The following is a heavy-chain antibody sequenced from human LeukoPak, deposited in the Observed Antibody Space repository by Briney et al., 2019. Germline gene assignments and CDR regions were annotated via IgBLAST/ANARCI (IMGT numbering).Heavy chain of an antibody. CDR1: GFTFSTYA. CDR3: AKGDDPITIFGVVTLDY. CDR2: ISGSGGTT. Sequence: PGGSLRLSCAASGFTFSTYAMSWVRQAPGKGLEWVSTISGSGGTTDYADSVKGRFTISRDNSKSTLYLQMNRLRAEDTAVYYCAKGDDPITIFGVVTLDYWGQGTLVTVSS. D-gene: IGHD3-3*01. J-gene: IGHJ4*02. V-gene: IGHV3-23*01.